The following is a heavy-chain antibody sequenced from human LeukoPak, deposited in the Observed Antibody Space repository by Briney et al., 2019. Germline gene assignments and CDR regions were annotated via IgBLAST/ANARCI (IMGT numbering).Heavy chain of an antibody. V-gene: IGHV3-21*01. Sequence: PGGPLRLSCAASGFTFSSYSMNWVRQAPGKGLEWVSSISSSTSYIYYADSVKGRFTISRDNAKNSLYLQMNSLRAEDTAVYYCARDRSVGYYYDSSGYYNDAFDIWGQGTMVTVSS. J-gene: IGHJ3*02. CDR2: ISSSTSYI. CDR1: GFTFSSYS. CDR3: ARDRSVGYYYDSSGYYNDAFDI. D-gene: IGHD3-22*01.